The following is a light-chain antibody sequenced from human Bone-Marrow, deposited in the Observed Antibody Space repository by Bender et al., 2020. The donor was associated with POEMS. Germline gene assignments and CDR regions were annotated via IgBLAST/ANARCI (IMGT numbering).Light chain of an antibody. CDR2: VDSDGSH. Sequence: QLVLTQSPSASASLGASVKLTCTLSSGHTTHTIGWVQLQPKKGPRFLMRVDSDGSHTRGDGIPDRFSGSSSGAERYLTISSLQSEDEADYFCQTWGTGSWLFGGGTKLTVL. CDR3: QTWGTGSWL. V-gene: IGLV4-69*01. J-gene: IGLJ3*02. CDR1: SGHTTHT.